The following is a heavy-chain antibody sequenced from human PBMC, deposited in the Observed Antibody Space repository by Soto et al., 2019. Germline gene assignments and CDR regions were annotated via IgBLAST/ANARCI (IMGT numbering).Heavy chain of an antibody. J-gene: IGHJ5*02. V-gene: IGHV3-23*01. D-gene: IGHD3-10*01. CDR3: AKTFFSGSGSYRGWFDP. Sequence: XRFSISRDNFKDTLYLQMNSLRAEDTAVYYCAKTFFSGSGSYRGWFDPWGQGTQVTVSS.